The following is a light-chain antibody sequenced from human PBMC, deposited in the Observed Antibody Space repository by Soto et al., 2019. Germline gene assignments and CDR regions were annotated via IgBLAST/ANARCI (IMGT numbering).Light chain of an antibody. J-gene: IGKJ1*01. CDR3: QQYNNWPPWT. Sequence: EIVLTHSPGTLSLSPCERATLSFSASQSVRSNLAWYQQKPGQAPRLLIYGASTRATGIPARFSGSGSGTEFTLTISSLQSEDFAVYYCQQYNNWPPWTFGQGTKVDIK. V-gene: IGKV3-15*01. CDR2: GAS. CDR1: QSVRSN.